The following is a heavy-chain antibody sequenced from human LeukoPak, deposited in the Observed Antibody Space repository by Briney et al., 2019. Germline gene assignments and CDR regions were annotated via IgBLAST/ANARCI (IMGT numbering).Heavy chain of an antibody. Sequence: ASVKVSCKASVYTFTSYGISWVRQAPGQGLEWMGWISAYKGNTNYAQKLQGRVTMTTDTSTSKAYMELRSLRSDDTAVYYCAREENDGDYVAYWGQGTLVTVSS. CDR3: AREENDGDYVAY. V-gene: IGHV1-18*04. CDR1: VYTFTSYG. CDR2: ISAYKGNT. D-gene: IGHD4-17*01. J-gene: IGHJ4*02.